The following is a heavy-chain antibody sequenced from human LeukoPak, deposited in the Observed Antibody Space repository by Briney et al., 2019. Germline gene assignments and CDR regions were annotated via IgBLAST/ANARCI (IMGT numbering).Heavy chain of an antibody. J-gene: IGHJ3*02. CDR1: GFTFSLYV. V-gene: IGHV3-64D*06. Sequence: GGSLRLSCSASGFTFSLYVMHWVRRAPGKGLEYVSGISKNGDSTYYADSVKGRFTISRDNSKNTLYFQMSSLRTEDTAVYYCLARPDAYDIWGQGTMVTVSS. CDR2: ISKNGDST. CDR3: LARPDAYDI.